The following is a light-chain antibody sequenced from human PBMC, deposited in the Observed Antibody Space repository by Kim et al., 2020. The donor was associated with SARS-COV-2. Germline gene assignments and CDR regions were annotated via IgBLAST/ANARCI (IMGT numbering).Light chain of an antibody. V-gene: IGKV1-33*01. CDR1: QDISNY. J-gene: IGKJ2*01. Sequence: DIQMTQSPSSLSASVGDRVTITCQASQDISNYLNWYQQKPGKAPKLLIYDASNLETGVPSRFSGSGSGTDFTFTINSLQPEDIATYYCQQYDRLPYTFGQGTELEI. CDR3: QQYDRLPYT. CDR2: DAS.